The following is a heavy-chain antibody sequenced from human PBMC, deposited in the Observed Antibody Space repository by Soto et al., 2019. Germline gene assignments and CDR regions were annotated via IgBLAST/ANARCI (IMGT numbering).Heavy chain of an antibody. CDR2: ISDGGRFT. CDR3: AKSGPTNHFEY. V-gene: IGHV3-23*01. J-gene: IGHJ4*02. Sequence: GGSLRLSWATSGFTFSSSAMNWVRQAPGKGLEWVSTISDGGRFTYYADSVKGRFTISRDDSKKTLFLQMHSLRAEDTAVYYCAKSGPTNHFEYWGQGSRVTVSS. CDR1: GFTFSSSA. D-gene: IGHD2-8*01.